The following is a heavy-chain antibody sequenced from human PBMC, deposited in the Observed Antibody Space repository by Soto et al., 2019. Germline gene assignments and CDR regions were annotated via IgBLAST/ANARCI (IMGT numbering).Heavy chain of an antibody. CDR2: ISSSSSTI. V-gene: IGHV3-48*01. Sequence: GGSLRLSCAASGFTFSSYSMNWVRQAPGKGLEWVSYISSSSSTIYYADSVKGRFTISRDNAKNSLYLQMNSLRAEDTAVYYCARDSGYDAFDIWGQGTMVTVSS. D-gene: IGHD3-10*01. CDR1: GFTFSSYS. J-gene: IGHJ3*02. CDR3: ARDSGYDAFDI.